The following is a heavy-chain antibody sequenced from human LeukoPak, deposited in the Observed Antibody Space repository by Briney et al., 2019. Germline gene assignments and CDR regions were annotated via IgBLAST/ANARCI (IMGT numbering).Heavy chain of an antibody. J-gene: IGHJ6*02. CDR3: ARHMLVGATHYYYYYGMDV. D-gene: IGHD1-26*01. CDR2: IYYSGST. Sequence: PSETLSLTCTVSGGSINTSPYYWSWIRQPPGKGLEWIGYIYYSGSTNYNPSLKSRVTISVDTSKNQFSLKLSSVTAADTAVYYCARHMLVGATHYYYYYGMDVWGQGTTVTVSS. CDR1: GGSINTSPYY. V-gene: IGHV4-61*05.